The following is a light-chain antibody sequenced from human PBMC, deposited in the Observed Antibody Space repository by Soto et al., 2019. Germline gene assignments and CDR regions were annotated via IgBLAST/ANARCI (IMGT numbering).Light chain of an antibody. CDR2: STG. CDR3: LLYTGGVWV. V-gene: IGLV7-43*01. Sequence: QAVVTQEPSLTVSPGGTVTLTCASSTGAVTSGYYPNWFQQKPGQAPRALIYSTGKTYSRTPAHFSGSLLGGKAALTLSGVQPEDEAEYYCLLYTGGVWVFGGGTQLTVL. CDR1: TGAVTSGYY. J-gene: IGLJ3*02.